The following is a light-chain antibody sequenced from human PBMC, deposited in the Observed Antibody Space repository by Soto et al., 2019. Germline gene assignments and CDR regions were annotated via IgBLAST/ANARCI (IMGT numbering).Light chain of an antibody. V-gene: IGKV1-5*03. Sequence: DIQMTQSPSTLSASEGDRVTISCRASQSVSIWLAWYQQKPGRAPNLLIYLASTLASGVPSRFSGSGSGTEFTLTISSLQSEDLAVYYCQQYNNWPLTFGGGTKVDIK. CDR3: QQYNNWPLT. CDR1: QSVSIW. J-gene: IGKJ4*01. CDR2: LAS.